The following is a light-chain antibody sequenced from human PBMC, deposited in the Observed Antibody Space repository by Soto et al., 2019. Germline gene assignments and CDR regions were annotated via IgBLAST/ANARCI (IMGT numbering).Light chain of an antibody. CDR2: GAS. J-gene: IGKJ2*01. CDR3: QQYNDCPPYT. CDR1: QTVTGA. Sequence: EILMTQSPATLSVSPGERATLSCRASQTVTGALAWYQQKPGQAPRLLIYGASTRTSGIPDRLNGSGSGTEITLTMSSLQSEDFAVYYCQQYNDCPPYTFGQETNVEIK. V-gene: IGKV3-15*01.